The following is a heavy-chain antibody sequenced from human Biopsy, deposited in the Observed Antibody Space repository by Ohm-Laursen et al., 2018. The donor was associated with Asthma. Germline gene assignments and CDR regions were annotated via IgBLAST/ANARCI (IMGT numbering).Heavy chain of an antibody. D-gene: IGHD6-13*01. CDR2: ITFDGSTQ. Sequence: SLRLSCAASGAHFGSYNMHWARQAPGKGLEWVAVITFDGSTQHYGDSVKGRFTISRDNSKNMLFLQMNSLRAEDTAVYYCLRDTLGYYFDIWGQGTQVTVSS. V-gene: IGHV3-30-3*01. CDR3: LRDTLGYYFDI. CDR1: GAHFGSYN. J-gene: IGHJ4*02.